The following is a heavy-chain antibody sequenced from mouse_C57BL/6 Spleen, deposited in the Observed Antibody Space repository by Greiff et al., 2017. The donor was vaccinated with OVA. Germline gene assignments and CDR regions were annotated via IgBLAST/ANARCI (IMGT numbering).Heavy chain of an antibody. J-gene: IGHJ4*01. CDR3: ARPDYYGSSYSLHYAMDY. CDR1: GYTFTSYW. V-gene: IGHV1-64*01. CDR2: IHPNSGST. D-gene: IGHD1-1*01. Sequence: QVQLKESGAELVKPGASVKLSCKASGYTFTSYWMHWVKQRPGQGLEWIGMIHPNSGSTNYNEKFKSKATLTVDKSSSPAYMQLSSLTSEDSAVYYCARPDYYGSSYSLHYAMDYWGQGTSVTVSS.